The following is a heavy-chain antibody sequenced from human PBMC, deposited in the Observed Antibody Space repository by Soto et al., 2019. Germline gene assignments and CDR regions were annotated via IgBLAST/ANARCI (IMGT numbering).Heavy chain of an antibody. Sequence: QVQLQQSGPGLVKPSETLSLTCSVSGGSIRSYYWSWIRQSPEKGLEWIGYFYHSGNSNYNPSLKRRVTISVDTSKNHLSLSLRSVTAADTAVYFCARISSVDPYGYVNGGLDVWGQGTTVTVSS. V-gene: IGHV4-59*01. CDR2: FYHSGNS. CDR1: GGSIRSYY. CDR3: ARISSVDPYGYVNGGLDV. D-gene: IGHD5-18*01. J-gene: IGHJ6*02.